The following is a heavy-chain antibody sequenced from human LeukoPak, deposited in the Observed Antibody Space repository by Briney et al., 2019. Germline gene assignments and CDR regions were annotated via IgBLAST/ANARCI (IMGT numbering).Heavy chain of an antibody. V-gene: IGHV1-18*01. Sequence: GASVKVSCKASGYTFISYGISWVRQAPGQGLEWMGWISAYNGNTNYAQKLQGRVTMTTDTSTSTAYMELRSLRSDDTAVYYCARGMQYYDFWSGYYKYGMDVWGQGTTVTVSS. CDR3: ARGMQYYDFWSGYYKYGMDV. CDR2: ISAYNGNT. D-gene: IGHD3-3*01. J-gene: IGHJ6*02. CDR1: GYTFISYG.